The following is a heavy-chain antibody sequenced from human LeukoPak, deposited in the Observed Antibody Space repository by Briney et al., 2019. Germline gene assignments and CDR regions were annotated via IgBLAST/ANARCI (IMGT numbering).Heavy chain of an antibody. D-gene: IGHD2-15*01. CDR1: GGSISSSSYS. J-gene: IGHJ6*03. CDR3: VRVVGALHYYYYYYMDV. CDR2: IYYSGIT. Sequence: PSQTLSLTCTVSGGSISSSSYSWGWIRQPPGQGLEWIGSIYYSGITYYTPSLKSRVSISVDTPKSQFSLRLTSVTVADTAVYYCVRVVGALHYYYYYYMDVWGKGTTVTVSS. V-gene: IGHV4-39*07.